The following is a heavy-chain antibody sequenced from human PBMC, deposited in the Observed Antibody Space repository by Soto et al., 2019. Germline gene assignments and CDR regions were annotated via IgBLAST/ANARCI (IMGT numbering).Heavy chain of an antibody. J-gene: IGHJ6*02. D-gene: IGHD3-3*01. CDR1: GFTFSNAW. V-gene: IGHV3-15*07. CDR2: IKSKTDGGTT. CDR3: TTDLLYDDYYYYGMDV. Sequence: GGSLRLSCAASGFTFSNAWMNWVRQAPGKGLEWVGRIKSKTDGGTTDYAAPVKGRFTISRDDSKNTLYLQMNSLKTEDTAVYYCTTDLLYDDYYYYGMDVWGQGTTVTVSS.